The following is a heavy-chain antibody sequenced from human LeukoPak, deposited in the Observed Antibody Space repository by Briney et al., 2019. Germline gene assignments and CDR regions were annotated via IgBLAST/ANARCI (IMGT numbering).Heavy chain of an antibody. CDR3: ARNFDS. CDR1: GFTFTSSD. Sequence: AGSLRLSCVASGFTFTSSDFNWIRQAPGKGLEWLSTITRSGSNLYYADSVKGRFTTSRDDAKDSVYLQMESLRVEDTAIYYCARNFDSWGQGTLVTVSS. CDR2: ITRSGSNL. V-gene: IGHV3-21*01. J-gene: IGHJ4*02.